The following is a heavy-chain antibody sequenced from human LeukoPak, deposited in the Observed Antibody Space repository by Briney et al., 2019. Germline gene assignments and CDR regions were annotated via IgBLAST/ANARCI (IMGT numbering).Heavy chain of an antibody. CDR3: ARDRKSEIGGAIAGHYMDV. Sequence: ASVKVSCKASGYTSTTYYMHWVRQAPGQGLEWIGIIKPGDSVTSYSQNFKGRVTMTRDMSTTTVYMEMTSLRSDDTAVYYCARDRKSEIGGAIAGHYMDVWGKGTTVTVSS. J-gene: IGHJ6*03. V-gene: IGHV1-46*01. D-gene: IGHD3-16*02. CDR2: IKPGDSVT. CDR1: GYTSTTYY.